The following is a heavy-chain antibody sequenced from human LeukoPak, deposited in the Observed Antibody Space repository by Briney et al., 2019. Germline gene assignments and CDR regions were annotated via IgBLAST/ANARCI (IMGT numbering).Heavy chain of an antibody. J-gene: IGHJ6*04. V-gene: IGHV3-11*04. CDR2: ISPNDVNR. Sequence: GGSLRLSCVGSGFNFSDYYMSWIRQAPGKGLEWISYISPNDVNRYYVDAVKGRFTISRDNSKNTLYLQMNSLRAEDTAVYYCASAKGSGMDVWGKGTTVTVSS. CDR1: GFNFSDYY. D-gene: IGHD3-10*01. CDR3: ASAKGSGMDV.